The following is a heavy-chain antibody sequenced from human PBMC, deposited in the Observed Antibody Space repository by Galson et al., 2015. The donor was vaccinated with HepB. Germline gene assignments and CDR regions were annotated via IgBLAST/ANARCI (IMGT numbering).Heavy chain of an antibody. CDR3: ASRVSGWEAFDI. CDR1: GFTFSSYW. J-gene: IGHJ3*02. D-gene: IGHD6-19*01. V-gene: IGHV3-74*01. CDR2: INSDGSRT. Sequence: SLRLSCAASGFTFSSYWVHWVRQAPGKGLVWVSRINSDGSRTGYADSVKGRFTISRDNAKNTLYLQMNSLRAEDTAVYYCASRVSGWEAFDIWGQGTMVTVSS.